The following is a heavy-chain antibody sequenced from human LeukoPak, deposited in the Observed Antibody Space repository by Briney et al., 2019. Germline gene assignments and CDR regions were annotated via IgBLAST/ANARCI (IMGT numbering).Heavy chain of an antibody. D-gene: IGHD1-26*01. Sequence: AETLSLTCTVSGGSISINGYYGGWIRQPPGKGLGGIVSFYYTGSTLYSPSPNHRVSRSVDTSDNHFAQKLRSVTAADTAVFYCARRSGAYHAFDIWGEGKIVTVSS. V-gene: IGHV4-39*01. CDR3: ARRSGAYHAFDI. CDR1: GGSISINGYY. J-gene: IGHJ3*02. CDR2: FYYTGST.